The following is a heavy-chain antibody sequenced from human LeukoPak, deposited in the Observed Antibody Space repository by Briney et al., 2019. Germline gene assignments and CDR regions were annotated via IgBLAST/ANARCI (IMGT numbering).Heavy chain of an antibody. J-gene: IGHJ6*03. Sequence: GASVKVSCKASGYTFSDYYINWVRQAPGQGLEWMGWINTNTGNPTYAQGFTGRFVFSLDTSVSTAYLQISSLKAEDTAVYYCARTYSSSWYQVYYYYYYMDVWGKGTTVTVSS. D-gene: IGHD6-13*01. CDR2: INTNTGNP. CDR3: ARTYSSSWYQVYYYYYYMDV. V-gene: IGHV7-4-1*02. CDR1: GYTFSDYY.